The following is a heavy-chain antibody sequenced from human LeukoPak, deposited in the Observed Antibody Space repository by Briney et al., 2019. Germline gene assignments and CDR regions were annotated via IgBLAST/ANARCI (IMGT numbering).Heavy chain of an antibody. CDR3: ARRRDGSGRDEVAFDF. CDR1: GGSISSGGYS. V-gene: IGHV4-30-2*01. Sequence: PSETLSLTCTVSGGSISSGGYSWSWIRQPPGKGLEWIGYIYHSGSTYYNPSLKSRVTISVDRSKNQFSLKLGSVTAADTAMYYCARRRDGSGRDEVAFDFWGQGTMITVSS. D-gene: IGHD3-10*01. J-gene: IGHJ3*01. CDR2: IYHSGST.